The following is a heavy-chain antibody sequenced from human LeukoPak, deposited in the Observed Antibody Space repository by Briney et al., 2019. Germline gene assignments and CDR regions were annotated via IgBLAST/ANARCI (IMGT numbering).Heavy chain of an antibody. CDR3: TRVRRGGSYYDSSGYLAY. CDR2: ISSSSSYI. J-gene: IGHJ4*02. V-gene: IGHV3-21*01. D-gene: IGHD3-22*01. CDR1: GFTFGSYS. Sequence: GGSLRLSCAASGFTFGSYSMNWVRQAPGKGLEWVSSISSSSSYIYYADSVKGRFTISRDNAKNSLYLQMNSLRAEDTAVYYCTRVRRGGSYYDSSGYLAYWGQGTLVTVSS.